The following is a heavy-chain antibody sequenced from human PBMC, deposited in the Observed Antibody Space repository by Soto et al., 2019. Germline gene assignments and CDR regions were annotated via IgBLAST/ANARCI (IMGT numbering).Heavy chain of an antibody. J-gene: IGHJ6*02. Sequence: GESLKISCKGSGYSFTSYWISWVRQMPGKGLEWMGRIDPSDSYTNYSPSFQGHVTISADKSISTAYLQWSSLKASDTAMYYCARHARDYDILTGPDYYYYYGMDVWGQGTTVTVSS. D-gene: IGHD3-9*01. CDR3: ARHARDYDILTGPDYYYYYGMDV. CDR2: IDPSDSYT. V-gene: IGHV5-10-1*01. CDR1: GYSFTSYW.